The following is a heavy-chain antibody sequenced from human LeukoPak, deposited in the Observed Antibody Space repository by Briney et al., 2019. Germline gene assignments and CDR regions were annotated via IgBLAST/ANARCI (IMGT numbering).Heavy chain of an antibody. CDR1: GGSISSYY. J-gene: IGHJ5*02. CDR2: IYYSGGT. Sequence: PSETLSLTCTVSGGSISSYYWSWIPQPPGKGLEWIGYIYYSGGTNYNPFLKSRVTISLDTSKNQFSLKLSSVTAADTAVYYCAREQEGSSGWYNWFDPWGQGTLVTVSS. D-gene: IGHD6-19*01. V-gene: IGHV4-59*01. CDR3: AREQEGSSGWYNWFDP.